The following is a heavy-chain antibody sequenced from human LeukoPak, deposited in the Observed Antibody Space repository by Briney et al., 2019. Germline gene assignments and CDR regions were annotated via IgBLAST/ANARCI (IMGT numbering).Heavy chain of an antibody. J-gene: IGHJ2*01. CDR2: IYYSGST. CDR1: GGSISSGDYY. V-gene: IGHV4-61*08. D-gene: IGHD3-22*01. CDR3: ARESSYYYDSSAERGSYFDL. Sequence: PSETLSLTCTVSGGSISSGDYYWSWIRQPPGKGLEWIGYIYYSGSTNYNPSLKSRVTISVDTSKNQFSLKLSSVTAADTAVYYCARESSYYYDSSAERGSYFDLWGRGTLVTVSS.